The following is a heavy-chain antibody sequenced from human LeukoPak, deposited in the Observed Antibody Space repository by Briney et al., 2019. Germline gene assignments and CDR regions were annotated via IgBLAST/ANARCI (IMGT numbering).Heavy chain of an antibody. CDR2: IDWDDEK. Sequence: SGPALMKTAHTVTLTCSFSGCALSTSGMCVSWIRQPPGKALEWLSRIDWDDEKHYRTSLKTRLTISKDTSKNQVVLTMTNMDPTRTASSMCAGHLYSSGWSALDHWGQGTLVTVSS. V-gene: IGHV2-70*11. J-gene: IGHJ5*02. CDR3: AGHLYSSGWSALDH. D-gene: IGHD6-19*01. CDR1: GCALSTSGMC.